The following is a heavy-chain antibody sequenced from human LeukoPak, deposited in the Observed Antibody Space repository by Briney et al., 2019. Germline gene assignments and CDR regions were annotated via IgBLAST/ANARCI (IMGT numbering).Heavy chain of an antibody. CDR2: IYYSGSS. CDR3: ARHAGSSWYRRFDY. V-gene: IGHV4-39*01. D-gene: IGHD6-13*01. J-gene: IGHJ4*02. CDR1: GFTFSSYA. Sequence: GSLRLSCAASGFTFSSYAMSWVRQSPGKGLEWIGNIYYSGSSSYNPSLKSRVTISVDTSKNQFSLKLSSVTAADTAVYYCARHAGSSWYRRFDYWGQGTLVTVSS.